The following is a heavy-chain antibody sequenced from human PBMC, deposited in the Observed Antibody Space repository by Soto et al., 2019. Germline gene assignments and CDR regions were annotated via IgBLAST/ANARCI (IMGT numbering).Heavy chain of an antibody. CDR3: ARRRLSNSPPRAFDI. J-gene: IGHJ3*02. Sequence: HSETLSLTCTVSGGSISSSSYYWGWIRQPPGKGLEWIGSIYYSGSTYYNPSLKSRVTISVDTSKNQFSLKLSSVTAADTAVYYCARRRLSNSPPRAFDIWGQGTMVTVSS. D-gene: IGHD5-18*01. V-gene: IGHV4-39*01. CDR2: IYYSGST. CDR1: GGSISSSSYY.